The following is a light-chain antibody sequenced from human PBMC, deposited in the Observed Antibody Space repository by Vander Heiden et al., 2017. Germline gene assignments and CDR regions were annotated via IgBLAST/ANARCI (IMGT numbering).Light chain of an antibody. CDR1: SSNIGRNF. CDR3: GTWDSSMDNARI. CDR2: ETN. V-gene: IGLV1-51*02. Sequence: QSMLTQPPSLSAAPGQRVTISCAGSSSNIGRNFVTWYQQFPGTAPKLLIYETNKRPSGIPDRFSGSKSGTSATLAITGHQTEDEADYYCGTWDSSMDNARIFGGGTKLTVL. J-gene: IGLJ2*01.